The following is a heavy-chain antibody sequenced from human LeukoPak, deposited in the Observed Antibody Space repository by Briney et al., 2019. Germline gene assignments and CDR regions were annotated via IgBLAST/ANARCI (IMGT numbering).Heavy chain of an antibody. CDR3: ARVSKGSSWYGVKGNYYYYYYMDV. CDR2: ISAYNGNT. CDR1: GYTFTSYG. V-gene: IGHV1-18*01. J-gene: IGHJ6*03. Sequence: ASVKVSCKASGYTFTSYGFSWVRQAPGQGLEWMGWISAYNGNTNYVQKLQGRVTMTTDTSTSTAYMELRSLRSDDTAVYYCARVSKGSSWYGVKGNYYYYYYMDVWGKGTTVTVSS. D-gene: IGHD6-13*01.